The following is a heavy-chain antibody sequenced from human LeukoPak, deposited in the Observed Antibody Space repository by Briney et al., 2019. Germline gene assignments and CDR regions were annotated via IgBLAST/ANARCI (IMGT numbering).Heavy chain of an antibody. Sequence: GGSLRLSCAASGFTFRNHWMHWVRQAPGKGLVWVSAISGSGGSTYYADSVKGRFTISRDNSKNTLYLQMNSLRAEDTAVYYCAKVLAPFYYYDSSGDPFDYWGQGTLVTVSS. D-gene: IGHD3-22*01. CDR2: ISGSGGST. J-gene: IGHJ4*02. CDR3: AKVLAPFYYYDSSGDPFDY. CDR1: GFTFRNHW. V-gene: IGHV3-23*01.